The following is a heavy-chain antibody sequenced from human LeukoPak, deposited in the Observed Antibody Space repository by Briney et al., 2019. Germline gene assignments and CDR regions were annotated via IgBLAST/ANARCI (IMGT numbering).Heavy chain of an antibody. J-gene: IGHJ3*02. Sequence: TSETLSLTCTVSGGSVSSGSYYWSWIRQPPGKGLEWIGYIYYSGSTNYNPSLKSRVTISVDTSKNQFSLKLSSVTAADTAVYYCARKVEDYDSSGYYYGAFDIWGQGTMVTVSS. D-gene: IGHD3-22*01. V-gene: IGHV4-61*01. CDR2: IYYSGST. CDR3: ARKVEDYDSSGYYYGAFDI. CDR1: GGSVSSGSYY.